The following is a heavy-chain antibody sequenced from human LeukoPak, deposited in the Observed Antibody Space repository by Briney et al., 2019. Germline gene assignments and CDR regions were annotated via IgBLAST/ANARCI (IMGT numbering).Heavy chain of an antibody. Sequence: ASVKVFCKASGYTFTGYYMHWVRQAPGQGLEWMGWINPNSGGANYAQKFQGRVTMTRDTSISTAYMELSRLRSDDTAVYYCARVGWYSYLDAFDIWGQGTMVTVSS. CDR3: ARVGWYSYLDAFDI. CDR2: INPNSGGA. V-gene: IGHV1-2*02. D-gene: IGHD5-18*01. J-gene: IGHJ3*02. CDR1: GYTFTGYY.